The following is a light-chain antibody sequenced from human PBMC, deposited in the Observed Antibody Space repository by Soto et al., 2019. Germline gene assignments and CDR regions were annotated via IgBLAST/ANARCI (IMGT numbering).Light chain of an antibody. Sequence: EIVMTQSPATLSVSPGERVTLSCRASQSVSRSLAWYQQKPGQAPRLLIYGASTRATGIPARFSGSGSGTEFTLTISSLQSQDFAVYYCQQYNKWPPFTFGPGTKVDIK. V-gene: IGKV3-15*01. CDR1: QSVSRS. CDR3: QQYNKWPPFT. J-gene: IGKJ3*01. CDR2: GAS.